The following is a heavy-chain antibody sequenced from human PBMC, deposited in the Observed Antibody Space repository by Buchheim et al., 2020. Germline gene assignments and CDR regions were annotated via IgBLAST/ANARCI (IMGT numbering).Heavy chain of an antibody. CDR2: IWYDGSNK. J-gene: IGHJ4*02. CDR1: GFTFSSYG. Sequence: QVQLVESGGGVVQPGRSLRLSCAASGFTFSSYGMHWVRQAPGKGLEWVAVIWYDGSNKYYADSVKGRFTISRDNPKNTLYLQMNSLRAEDTAVYYCARDWRGGYSHIDYWGQGTL. D-gene: IGHD4-23*01. V-gene: IGHV3-33*01. CDR3: ARDWRGGYSHIDY.